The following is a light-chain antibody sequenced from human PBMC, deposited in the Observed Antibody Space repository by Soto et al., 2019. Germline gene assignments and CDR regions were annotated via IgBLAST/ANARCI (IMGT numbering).Light chain of an antibody. CDR1: QSVSSSY. Sequence: EIVLTQSPDTLSLSPGEGATLSCRASQSVSSSYLAWYQQKPGQAPRLLIYGASSRATGIPDRFSGSGSGTDFTLTISRLEPEGFAVYYCQQYGSSPYTFGQGTKLEIK. V-gene: IGKV3-20*01. CDR3: QQYGSSPYT. CDR2: GAS. J-gene: IGKJ2*01.